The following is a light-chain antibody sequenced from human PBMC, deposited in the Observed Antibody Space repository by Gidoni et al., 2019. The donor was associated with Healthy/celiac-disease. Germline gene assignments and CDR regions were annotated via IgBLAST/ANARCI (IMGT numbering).Light chain of an antibody. CDR2: WAS. V-gene: IGKV4-1*01. J-gene: IGKJ3*01. Sequence: DIVMTQSPDSLAVSLGERATIHCKSSQSVLYSSHNKNYLALYQQKPGQPPKLLIYWASTRESGVPDRFIGSGSGTDFTLTISSLQAEDVAVYYCQQYYSTPPFTFGPGTKVDIK. CDR3: QQYYSTPPFT. CDR1: QSVLYSSHNKNY.